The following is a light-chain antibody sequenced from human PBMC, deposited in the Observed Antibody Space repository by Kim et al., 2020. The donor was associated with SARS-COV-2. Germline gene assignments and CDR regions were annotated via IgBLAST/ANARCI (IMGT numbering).Light chain of an antibody. CDR2: AAS. Sequence: VSVGDRFTILGRASQGISSWLVWYQQKPGKAPKLLIYAASTLQSGFPSRFSGSGSGTDFTLTISSLQPEDFATYYCQQANSFPITFGQGTRLEIK. J-gene: IGKJ5*01. CDR1: QGISSW. V-gene: IGKV1-12*01. CDR3: QQANSFPIT.